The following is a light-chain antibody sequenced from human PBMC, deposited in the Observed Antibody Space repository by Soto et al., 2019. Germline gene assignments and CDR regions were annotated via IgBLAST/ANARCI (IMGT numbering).Light chain of an antibody. Sequence: EIVLTQSPGTLSLSPGERATLSCRASQSVSSSYLAWYQQKPGQAPRLLIYGASSRATGIPDRFSGSGSGTNFILTISRLEPEDFAVYYCQQYGSSPFTFGPGTQVDIK. V-gene: IGKV3-20*01. J-gene: IGKJ3*01. CDR3: QQYGSSPFT. CDR1: QSVSSSY. CDR2: GAS.